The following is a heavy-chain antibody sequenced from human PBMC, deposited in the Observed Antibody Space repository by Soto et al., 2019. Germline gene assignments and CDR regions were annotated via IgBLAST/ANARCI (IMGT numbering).Heavy chain of an antibody. D-gene: IGHD6-13*01. CDR2: IRSKAYGGTT. J-gene: IGHJ4*02. Sequence: LRLSCTASGFTFGDYAMSWVRQAPGKGLEWVGFIRSKAYGGTTEYAASVKGRFTISRDDSKSIAYLQMNSLKTEDTAVYYCTRRPSSGGQQLVQGYVYWGQGTLVTVSS. CDR1: GFTFGDYA. CDR3: TRRPSSGGQQLVQGYVY. V-gene: IGHV3-49*04.